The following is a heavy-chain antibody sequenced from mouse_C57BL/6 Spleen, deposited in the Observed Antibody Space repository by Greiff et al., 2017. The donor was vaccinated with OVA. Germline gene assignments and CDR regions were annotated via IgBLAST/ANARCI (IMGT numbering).Heavy chain of an antibody. CDR3: ARCYDGYFPYYFDY. D-gene: IGHD2-3*01. Sequence: QVQLQQPGAELVRPGTSVKLSCKASGYTFTRYWMHWVKQRPGQGLEWIGVIDPSDSYTNYNQKFKGKATLTVDTSSSTAYMQLSSLTSEDSAVYYCARCYDGYFPYYFDYWGQGTTLTVSS. CDR2: IDPSDSYT. V-gene: IGHV1-59*01. CDR1: GYTFTRYW. J-gene: IGHJ2*01.